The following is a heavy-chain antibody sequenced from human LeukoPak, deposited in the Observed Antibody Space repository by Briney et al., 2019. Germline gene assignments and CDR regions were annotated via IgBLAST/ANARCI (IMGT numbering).Heavy chain of an antibody. CDR3: AREWELLGHAFDI. V-gene: IGHV1-2*02. CDR1: GYTFTGYY. CDR2: INPNSGGT. Sequence: ASVTVSCKASGYTFTGYYMHWVRQAPGQGLEWMGWINPNSGGTNYAQKFQGRVTMTRDTSISTAYMELSRLRSDDMAVYYCAREWELLGHAFDIWGQGTMVTVSS. D-gene: IGHD1-26*01. J-gene: IGHJ3*02.